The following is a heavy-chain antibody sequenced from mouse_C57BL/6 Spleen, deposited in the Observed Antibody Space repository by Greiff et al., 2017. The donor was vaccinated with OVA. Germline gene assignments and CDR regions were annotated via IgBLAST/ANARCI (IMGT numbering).Heavy chain of an antibody. D-gene: IGHD2-5*01. J-gene: IGHJ3*01. V-gene: IGHV5-9-1*02. CDR2: ISSGGDYI. CDR1: GFTFSSYA. CDR3: TRDCSNYLAWFAY. Sequence: EVHLVESGAGLVKPGGSLKLSCAASGFTFSSYAMSWVRPTPEKRLEWVAYISSGGDYIYYADTVQGRFTISRDNARNTLDLQMSSLKSEDTAMYYCTRDCSNYLAWFAYWGQGTLGTVSA.